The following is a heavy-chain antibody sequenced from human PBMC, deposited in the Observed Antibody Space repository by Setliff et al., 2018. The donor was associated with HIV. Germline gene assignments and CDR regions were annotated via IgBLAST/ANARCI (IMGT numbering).Heavy chain of an antibody. CDR3: TTGTRLVD. Sequence: PGGSLRLSCAASGFSLSNARMSWVRQGPGKGLEWVGRIKSKTDGGTTDYAAPVKGRFTISRDDSKNTLYLQMNSLKTEDTAVYYCTTGTRLVDWGQGALVTVSS. V-gene: IGHV3-15*01. CDR2: IKSKTDGGTT. J-gene: IGHJ4*02. CDR1: GFSLSNAR. D-gene: IGHD2-21*01.